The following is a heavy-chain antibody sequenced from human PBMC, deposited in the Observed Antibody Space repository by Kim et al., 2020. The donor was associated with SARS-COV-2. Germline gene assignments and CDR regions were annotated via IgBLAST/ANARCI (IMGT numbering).Heavy chain of an antibody. CDR2: IYYSGST. CDR3: ARHPLAESGYGDDYYYGMDV. J-gene: IGHJ6*02. Sequence: SETLSLTCTVSGGSISSSSYYWGWIRQPPGKGLEWIGSIYYSGSTYYNPSLKSRVTISVDTSKNQFSLKLSSVTAADTAVYYCARHPLAESGYGDDYYYGMDVWGQGTTVTVSS. V-gene: IGHV4-39*01. D-gene: IGHD5-12*01. CDR1: GGSISSSSYY.